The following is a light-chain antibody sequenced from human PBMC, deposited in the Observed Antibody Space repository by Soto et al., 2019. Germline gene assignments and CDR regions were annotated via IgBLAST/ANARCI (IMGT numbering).Light chain of an antibody. J-gene: IGLJ1*01. CDR2: EVS. CDR1: SSDVGGYNY. CDR3: SSYAASNNYV. V-gene: IGLV2-8*01. Sequence: QSVLTQPPSASGFPGQSVPISCTGTSSDVGGYNYVSWYQQHPGKAPKLMIYEVSKRPSGVPDRFSGSKSGNTASLTVSGLQAEDEADYYCSSYAASNNYVFGTGTKVTV.